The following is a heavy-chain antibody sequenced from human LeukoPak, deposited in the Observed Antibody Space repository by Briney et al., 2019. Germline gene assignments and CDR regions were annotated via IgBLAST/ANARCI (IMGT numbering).Heavy chain of an antibody. CDR1: GFTFSSYA. CDR3: AKLGRVVPAARNWFDP. J-gene: IGHJ5*02. D-gene: IGHD2-2*01. CDR2: ISGSGGST. V-gene: IGHV3-23*01. Sequence: GGSLRLSCAASGFTFSSYAMSWVRQAPGKGLEWVSAISGSGGSTYYADSVKGRFTISRDNSKNTLYLQMNSLRAEDTAVYYCAKLGRVVPAARNWFDPWGQGTLVTVSS.